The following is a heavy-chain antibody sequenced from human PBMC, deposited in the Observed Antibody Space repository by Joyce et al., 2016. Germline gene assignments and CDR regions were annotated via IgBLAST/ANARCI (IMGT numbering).Heavy chain of an antibody. CDR2: SGGSGFST. J-gene: IGHJ4*02. V-gene: IGHV3-23*01. CDR1: GFTFSSYG. CDR3: AKRGEVIATSAFDY. Sequence: EVQLLESGGGLVQPGGSLRLSCAASGFTFSSYGMSWVRQAQGKGREWVSASGGSGFSTYYAESVKGRFTISRDNSKNTLYLQMSSLRAEDTAVYYCAKRGEVIATSAFDYWGQGTLVTVSS. D-gene: IGHD1-26*01.